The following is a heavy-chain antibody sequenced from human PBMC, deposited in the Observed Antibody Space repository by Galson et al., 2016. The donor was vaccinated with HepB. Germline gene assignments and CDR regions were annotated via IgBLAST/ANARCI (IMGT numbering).Heavy chain of an antibody. D-gene: IGHD2-2*01. CDR2: IHHSGST. Sequence: ETLSLTCAVAGYSISSAYYWGWIRQPPGKGLEWIGTIHHSGSTYYNPSLKSRLTMSVDTSKNQFSLKLSSVTAADTAVYYCARGLKELVPAAMVYGYYFDYWGQGTLVTVSS. CDR3: ARGLKELVPAAMVYGYYFDY. J-gene: IGHJ4*02. V-gene: IGHV4-38-2*01. CDR1: GYSISSAYY.